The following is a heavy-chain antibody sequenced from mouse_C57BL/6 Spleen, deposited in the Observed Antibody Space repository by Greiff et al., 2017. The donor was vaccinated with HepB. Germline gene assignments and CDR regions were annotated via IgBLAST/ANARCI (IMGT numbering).Heavy chain of an antibody. CDR3: ARDHYDYDEGYFDV. J-gene: IGHJ1*03. CDR1: GYTFTDYN. D-gene: IGHD2-4*01. CDR2: INPNNGGT. Sequence: LQQSGPELVKPGASVKIPCKASGYTFTDYNMDWVKQSHGKSLEWIGDINPNNGGTIYNQKFKGKATLTVDKSSSTAYMELRSLTSEDTAVYYCARDHYDYDEGYFDVWGTGTTVTVSS. V-gene: IGHV1-18*01.